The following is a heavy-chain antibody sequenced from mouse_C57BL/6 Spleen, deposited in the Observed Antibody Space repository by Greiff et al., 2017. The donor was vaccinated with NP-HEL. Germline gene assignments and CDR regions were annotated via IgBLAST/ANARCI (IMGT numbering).Heavy chain of an antibody. CDR2: IYPSDSET. Sequence: QVHVKQPGAELVRPGSSVKLSCKASGYTFTSYWMDWVKQRPGQGLEWIGNIYPSDSETHYNQKFKDKATLTVDKSSSTAYIQLSSLTSEDSAVYYCAITTGDYWGQGTTLTVSS. CDR1: GYTFTSYW. V-gene: IGHV1-61*01. CDR3: AITTGDY. J-gene: IGHJ2*01. D-gene: IGHD1-2*01.